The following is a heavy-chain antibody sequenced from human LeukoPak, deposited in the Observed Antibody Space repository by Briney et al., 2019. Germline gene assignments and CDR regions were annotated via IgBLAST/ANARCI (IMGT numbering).Heavy chain of an antibody. CDR2: ISGSGGST. CDR1: GFTFSSYA. Sequence: GGSLRLSSAASGFTFSSYAMSWVRQAPGKGLEWVSAISGSGGSTYYANSVKGRFTISRDNSKNTLYLQMNSLRAEDTAVYYCASRGITAIDLLDYWGQGTLVTVSS. D-gene: IGHD5-18*01. V-gene: IGHV3-23*01. J-gene: IGHJ4*02. CDR3: ASRGITAIDLLDY.